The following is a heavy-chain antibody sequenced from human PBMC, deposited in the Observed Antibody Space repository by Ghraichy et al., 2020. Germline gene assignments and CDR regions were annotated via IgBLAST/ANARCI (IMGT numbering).Heavy chain of an antibody. CDR3: AREGSQLVYESVEHGMDV. CDR2: IYYSGST. CDR1: GGSISSGGYY. Sequence: SETLSLTCTVSGGSISSGGYYWSWIRQHPGKGLEWIGYIYYSGSTYYNPSLKSRVTISVDTSKNQFSLKLSSVTAADTAVYYCAREGSQLVYESVEHGMDVWGQGTTVTVSS. J-gene: IGHJ6*02. V-gene: IGHV4-31*03. D-gene: IGHD2-2*02.